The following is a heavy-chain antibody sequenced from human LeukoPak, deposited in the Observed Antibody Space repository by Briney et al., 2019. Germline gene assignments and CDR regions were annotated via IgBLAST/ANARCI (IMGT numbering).Heavy chain of an antibody. D-gene: IGHD6-13*01. V-gene: IGHV3-66*01. Sequence: GGSLRLSCAASGFTVSSNYMSWVRQAPGKGLEWVPVIYSGGSTYYADSVKGRFTISRDNSKSTLYLQMNSLRAEDTAVYYCAKSSSSSPRYASSYGMDVWGQGTTVTVSS. J-gene: IGHJ6*02. CDR2: IYSGGST. CDR3: AKSSSSSPRYASSYGMDV. CDR1: GFTVSSNY.